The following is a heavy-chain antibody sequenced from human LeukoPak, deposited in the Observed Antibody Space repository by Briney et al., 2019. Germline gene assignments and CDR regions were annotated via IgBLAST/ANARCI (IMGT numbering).Heavy chain of an antibody. CDR2: IIPIFGTA. CDR1: GGTFSSYA. J-gene: IGHJ6*04. CDR3: ARHTRPGIDV. V-gene: IGHV1-69*01. D-gene: IGHD2-2*02. Sequence: SVKVSCKASGGTFSSYAISWVPQAPGQGLEWMGGIIPIFGTANYAQKFQGRVTITADESTSTAYMELSSLRSEDTAVYYCARHTRPGIDVWGKGTTVTVSS.